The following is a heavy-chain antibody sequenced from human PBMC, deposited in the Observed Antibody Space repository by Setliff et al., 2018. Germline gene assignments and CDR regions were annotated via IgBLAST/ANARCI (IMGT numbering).Heavy chain of an antibody. J-gene: IGHJ4*02. CDR2: IYSGGTT. Sequence: PSETLSLTCKVSGDSMNSGVYYWAWIRQPPGKGLEWIGRIYSGGTTYYNSSLKSRVTISADTSKSQFSLRLNSVTAADTAVYYCARTGTYRYFDYWGRGTLVTVSS. D-gene: IGHD1-1*01. CDR1: GDSMNSGVYY. V-gene: IGHV4-39*01. CDR3: ARTGTYRYFDY.